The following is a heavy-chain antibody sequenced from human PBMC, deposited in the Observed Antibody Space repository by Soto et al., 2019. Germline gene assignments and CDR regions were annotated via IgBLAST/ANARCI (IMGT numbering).Heavy chain of an antibody. D-gene: IGHD4-17*01. Sequence: QVQLVESGGGVVQPGRFLRLSCAASGFTFRNYAMHWVRQAPGKGLEWVAVISYDGSNKYYADSVKGRFTISRDNSKNTMYLHINSLRGEDMALYYCAREDYGAHYFDCWGQGVLVTVSS. CDR1: GFTFRNYA. V-gene: IGHV3-30-3*01. CDR3: AREDYGAHYFDC. J-gene: IGHJ4*02. CDR2: ISYDGSNK.